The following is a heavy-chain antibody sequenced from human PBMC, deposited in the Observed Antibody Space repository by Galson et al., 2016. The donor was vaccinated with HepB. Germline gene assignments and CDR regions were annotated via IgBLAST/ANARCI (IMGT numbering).Heavy chain of an antibody. CDR2: ITPIFNVA. CDR1: GGTFSSYA. V-gene: IGHV1-69*13. CDR3: VRTNNWGSHYYFDY. J-gene: IGHJ4*02. D-gene: IGHD1/OR15-1a*01. Sequence: SVKVSCKAAGGTFSSYAFSWVRQAPGQGLEWMGGITPIFNVAVYARKFQGRVTITADESTSTAYMELGSLRSDDTAVYFCVRTNNWGSHYYFDYWGQGTQVT.